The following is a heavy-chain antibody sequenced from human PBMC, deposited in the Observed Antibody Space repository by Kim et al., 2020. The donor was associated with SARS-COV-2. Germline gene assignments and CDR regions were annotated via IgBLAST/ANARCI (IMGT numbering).Heavy chain of an antibody. CDR3: ARFVDTATLGDY. CDR2: IYYSGST. D-gene: IGHD5-18*01. V-gene: IGHV4-39*01. CDR1: GGSISSSSYY. Sequence: SETLSLTCTVSGGSISSSSYYWGWIRQPPGKGLEWIGSIYYSGSTYYNPSLKSRVTISVDTSKNQFSLKLSSVTAADTAVYYCARFVDTATLGDYWGQGTLVTVSS. J-gene: IGHJ4*02.